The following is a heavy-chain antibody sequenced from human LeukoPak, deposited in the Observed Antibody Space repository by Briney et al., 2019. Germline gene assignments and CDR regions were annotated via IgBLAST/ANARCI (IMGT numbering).Heavy chain of an antibody. Sequence: SQTLSLTCAISGDSVSSNSAAWNWIRQSPSRGLEWLGRTYYRSKWYNDYAVSVKSRITINPDTSKNQFSLQLNSVTPEDTAVYYCARDFVDYYDSSGEENWFDPWGQGTLVTVSS. CDR3: ARDFVDYYDSSGEENWFDP. D-gene: IGHD3-22*01. CDR1: GDSVSSNSAA. J-gene: IGHJ5*02. V-gene: IGHV6-1*01. CDR2: TYYRSKWYN.